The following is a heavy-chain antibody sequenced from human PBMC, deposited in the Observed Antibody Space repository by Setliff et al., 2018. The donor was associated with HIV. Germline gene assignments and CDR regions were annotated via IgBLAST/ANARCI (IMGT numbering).Heavy chain of an antibody. D-gene: IGHD1-7*01. J-gene: IGHJ4*02. CDR2: IYSTGYT. Sequence: SETLSLTCTISGGSISNYYWSWIRQPPGKGLEWIGYIYSTGYTNYHPSLKTRATISLDTSKSQFSLRLTSVTATDTAIYYCARHPREEPQRNYKFDSWGQGTLVTVSS. CDR1: GGSISNYY. V-gene: IGHV4-4*09. CDR3: ARHPREEPQRNYKFDS.